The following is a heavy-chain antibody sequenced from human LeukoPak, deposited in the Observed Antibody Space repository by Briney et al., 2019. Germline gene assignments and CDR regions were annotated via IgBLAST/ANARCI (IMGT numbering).Heavy chain of an antibody. CDR2: MNPNSGNT. CDR3: AGGPHSSGWPQQYY. Sequence: ASVKVSCKASGYTFTSYGINWVRQAPGQGLEWMGWMNPNSGNTGYAQQFQGRVTMTRNTSISTSYMELSSLRSEDTAVYYCAGGPHSSGWPQQYYWGQGTLVTVSS. CDR1: GYTFTSYG. J-gene: IGHJ4*02. V-gene: IGHV1-8*02. D-gene: IGHD6-19*01.